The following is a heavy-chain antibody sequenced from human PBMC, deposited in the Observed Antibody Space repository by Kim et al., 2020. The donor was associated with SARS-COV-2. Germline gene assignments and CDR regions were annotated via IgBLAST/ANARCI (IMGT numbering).Heavy chain of an antibody. J-gene: IGHJ4*02. CDR3: AKDPVSSVAGRDY. Sequence: YAESVKGRFTISRDNSKNTLYLQINSLGAEDTAVYYCAKDPVSSVAGRDYWGQGTLVTVSS. V-gene: IGHV3-23*01. D-gene: IGHD2-15*01.